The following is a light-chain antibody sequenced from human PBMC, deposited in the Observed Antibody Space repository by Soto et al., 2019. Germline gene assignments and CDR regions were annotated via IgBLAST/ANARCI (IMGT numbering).Light chain of an antibody. CDR3: QQYDSYSKT. Sequence: DIQLTQSPSTLTASVGDRVTIGCRASESISYWLAWYQQKPGKAPKLLIYDASSLRSGVPSRFSGSGSGTEFTLTISTLQPDDFATYYCQQYDSYSKTFGQGTPLEIK. CDR1: ESISYW. J-gene: IGKJ2*01. CDR2: DAS. V-gene: IGKV1-5*01.